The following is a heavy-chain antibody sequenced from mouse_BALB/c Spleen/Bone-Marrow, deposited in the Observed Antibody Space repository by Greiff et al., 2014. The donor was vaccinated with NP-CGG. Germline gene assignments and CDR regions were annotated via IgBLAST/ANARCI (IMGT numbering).Heavy chain of an antibody. V-gene: IGHV1S137*01. CDR3: ARLTQGFYYFDY. J-gene: IGHJ2*01. Sequence: QVQLKESGAEVVRPGVSVKISCKGSGYTFTGYAMHWVKQSHAKSLEWIGVISTYYGDVNYSQKFKGKATMTVDKSSSTAYMELARLTSEDSAIYYCARLTQGFYYFDYWGQGTTLTVSS. CDR2: ISTYYGDV. CDR1: GYTFTGYA. D-gene: IGHD3-1*01.